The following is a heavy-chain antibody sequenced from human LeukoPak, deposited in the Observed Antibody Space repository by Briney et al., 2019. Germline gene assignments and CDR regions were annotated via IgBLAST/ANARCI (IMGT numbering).Heavy chain of an antibody. CDR3: ARDLLYYYDSSGHEPDY. V-gene: IGHV1-18*01. Sequence: ASVKVSCKASGYTFTSYGISWVRQAPGQGLEWMGWISAYNGNTNYAQKFQGRVTMTRDTSISTAYMELSRLRSDDTAVYYCARDLLYYYDSSGHEPDYWGQGTLVTVSS. J-gene: IGHJ4*02. CDR1: GYTFTSYG. D-gene: IGHD3-22*01. CDR2: ISAYNGNT.